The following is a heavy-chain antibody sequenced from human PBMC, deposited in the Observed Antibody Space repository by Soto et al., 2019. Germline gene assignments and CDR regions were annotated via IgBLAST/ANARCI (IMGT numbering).Heavy chain of an antibody. J-gene: IGHJ5*02. D-gene: IGHD6-25*01. CDR2: VYFSGNT. Sequence: QVQLQESGPGLVKPSETLSLTCTVSGGSLSSYYWTWIRQSPGKGLEWIGYVYFSGNTNYNPSLKIRVAISIDTSKNQFSLRLASVTAADTAFYYCGSVRPSGYVLSWGQGTLVTVSS. V-gene: IGHV4-59*01. CDR3: GSVRPSGYVLS. CDR1: GGSLSSYY.